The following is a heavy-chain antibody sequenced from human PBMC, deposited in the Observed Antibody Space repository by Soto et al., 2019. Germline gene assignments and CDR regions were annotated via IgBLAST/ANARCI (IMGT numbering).Heavy chain of an antibody. Sequence: EVQLFESGGGLVQPGGSLRLSCAASGFTFSNYAMTWVRQAPGKGLDWVSTLSGNGADTYYADSVKGRFTLSRDNSKNTLFLQMNSLTAEDTAVYYCTKKDGSGSYVDYWGQGTLVTVSS. D-gene: IGHD3-10*01. CDR3: TKKDGSGSYVDY. J-gene: IGHJ4*02. CDR2: LSGNGADT. V-gene: IGHV3-23*01. CDR1: GFTFSNYA.